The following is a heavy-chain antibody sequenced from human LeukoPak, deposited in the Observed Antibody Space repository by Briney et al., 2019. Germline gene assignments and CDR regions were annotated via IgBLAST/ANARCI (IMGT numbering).Heavy chain of an antibody. CDR1: GFTVSNNY. CDR2: ISSSSSYI. Sequence: PGGSLRLSCAASGFTVSNNYMNWVRQAPGKGLEWVSSISSSSSYIYYADSVKGRFTISRDNAKNSLYLQMNSLRAEDTAVYYCAKDQVLLPYQLLLYPPDYWGQGTLVTVSS. CDR3: AKDQVLLPYQLLLYPPDY. J-gene: IGHJ4*02. D-gene: IGHD2-2*01. V-gene: IGHV3-21*01.